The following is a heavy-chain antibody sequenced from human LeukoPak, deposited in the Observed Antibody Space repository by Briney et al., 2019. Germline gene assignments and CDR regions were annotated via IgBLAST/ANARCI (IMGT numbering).Heavy chain of an antibody. V-gene: IGHV3-30*02. Sequence: PGGSLRLSCAASGFTLSSYGMHWVRQAPGKGLEWVAFIRYDGSNKYYADSVKGRFTISRDNSKNTLYLQMNSLRAEDTAVYYCAKDDGYVLRYFDWLSAGPGGEYYFDYWGQGTLVTVSS. CDR2: IRYDGSNK. J-gene: IGHJ4*02. D-gene: IGHD3-9*01. CDR1: GFTLSSYG. CDR3: AKDDGYVLRYFDWLSAGPGGEYYFDY.